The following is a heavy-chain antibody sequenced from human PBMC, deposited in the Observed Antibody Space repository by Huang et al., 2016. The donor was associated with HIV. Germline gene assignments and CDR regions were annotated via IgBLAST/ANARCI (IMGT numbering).Heavy chain of an antibody. J-gene: IGHJ3*02. D-gene: IGHD3-22*01. CDR3: ARQPPTNYYSNDAFDI. CDR1: GYSFTSYW. Sequence: EVQLVQSGAELKKPGESLKISCKGSGYSFTSYWIGWVRQMPGKGLDWMGIINPGDSEVRYSPSFQGQGTISADKSSSTAYLQWSSLTASDTAMYYCARQPPTNYYSNDAFDIWGQGTVVTVSS. V-gene: IGHV5-51*01. CDR2: INPGDSEV.